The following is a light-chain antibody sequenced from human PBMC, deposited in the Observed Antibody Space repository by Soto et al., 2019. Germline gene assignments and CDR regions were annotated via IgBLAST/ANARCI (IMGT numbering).Light chain of an antibody. CDR2: QAS. J-gene: IGKJ1*01. V-gene: IGKV1-5*03. CDR3: QHYNRYSAT. Sequence: DIQMTQSPSTLSASVGDRVTITCRASQSITPWLAWYQQKPGKVPKLLIYQASSLESGAPLRFSGSASGTEFTLTINSLQPDDFATYYCQHYNRYSATFGQGTKV. CDR1: QSITPW.